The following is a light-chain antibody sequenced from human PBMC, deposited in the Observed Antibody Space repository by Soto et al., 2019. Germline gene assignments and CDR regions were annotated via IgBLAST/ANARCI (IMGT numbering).Light chain of an antibody. J-gene: IGLJ1*01. V-gene: IGLV2-14*03. CDR2: DVS. CDR3: CSYASGNTLYV. Sequence: QSVLTQPASVSGSPGQSITISCTGTSSDVGGYNYVSWFQQHPGKAPKLMIYDVSNRPSGVSSRFSASKSGNTASLTISGLRAEDEAHYYCCSYASGNTLYVFGPGTKLTVL. CDR1: SSDVGGYNY.